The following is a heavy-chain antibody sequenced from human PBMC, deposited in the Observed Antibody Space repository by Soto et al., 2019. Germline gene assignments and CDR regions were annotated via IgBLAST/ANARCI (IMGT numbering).Heavy chain of an antibody. V-gene: IGHV4-30-2*01. CDR3: ARSRFLEWLLASDYFDY. CDR2: IYHSGST. Sequence: SETLSLTCAVSGGSISSGGYSWSWIRQPPGKGLEWIGYIYHSGSTYYNPSLKSRVTISVDRSKNQFSLKLSSVTAADTAVYYCARSRFLEWLLASDYFDYWGQGTLVTVS. CDR1: GGSISSGGYS. J-gene: IGHJ4*02. D-gene: IGHD3-3*01.